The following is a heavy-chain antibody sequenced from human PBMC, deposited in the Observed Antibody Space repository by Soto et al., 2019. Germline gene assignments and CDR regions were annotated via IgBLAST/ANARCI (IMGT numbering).Heavy chain of an antibody. CDR1: GFTFSSYG. CDR2: ISYDGSNK. Sequence: SGGSLRLSCAASGFTFSSYGMHWVRQAPGKGLEWVAVISYDGSNKYYADSVKGRFTISRDNSKNTLYLQMSSLRAEDTAVYYCAKDSGSYPTLEYYFDYWGQGTLVTVS. V-gene: IGHV3-30*18. D-gene: IGHD1-26*01. J-gene: IGHJ4*02. CDR3: AKDSGSYPTLEYYFDY.